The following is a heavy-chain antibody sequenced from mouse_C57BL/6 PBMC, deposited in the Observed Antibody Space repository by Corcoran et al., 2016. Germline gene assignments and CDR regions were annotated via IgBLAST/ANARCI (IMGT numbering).Heavy chain of an antibody. J-gene: IGHJ4*01. CDR1: GYTFTDYY. CDR2: INPNNGGT. D-gene: IGHD1-1*01. V-gene: IGHV1-26*01. Sequence: EVQLQQSGPELVKPGASVKISCKASGYTFTDYYMNWVKQSHGKSLEWIGDINPNNGGTSYNQKFKGKATLTVDKSSSTAYMELRSLTSEDSAVYYCRVHYYGSKNYAMDYWGQGTSVTVSS. CDR3: RVHYYGSKNYAMDY.